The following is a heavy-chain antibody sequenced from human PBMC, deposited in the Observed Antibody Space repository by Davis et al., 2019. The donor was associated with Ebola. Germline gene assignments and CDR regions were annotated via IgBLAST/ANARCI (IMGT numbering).Heavy chain of an antibody. D-gene: IGHD3-16*01. CDR3: ARVGGLITFGGVLGMDV. CDR1: GYTFTSYD. CDR2: IIPILGIA. V-gene: IGHV1-69*04. J-gene: IGHJ6*02. Sequence: SVKVSCKASGYTFTSYDINWVRQATGQGLEWMGRIIPILGIANYAQKFQGRVTITRDTSASTAYMELSSLRSEDTAVYYCARVGGLITFGGVLGMDVWGQGTTVTVSS.